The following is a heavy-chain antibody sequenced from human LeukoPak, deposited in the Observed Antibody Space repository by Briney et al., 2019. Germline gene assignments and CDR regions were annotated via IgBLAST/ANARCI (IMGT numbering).Heavy chain of an antibody. J-gene: IGHJ3*02. CDR1: GGSISSSGYY. D-gene: IGHD3-22*01. CDR2: IYFSGSA. Sequence: SETPSLTCTVSGGSISSSGYYWGGIRQPPGKGLEWIGGIYFSGSAYSNPPLTSRVTISVDSSKNQFSLKLSSVTATDTAVYYCARHFCDSSGYSTPDDAFDIWGQGTMVTVSS. CDR3: ARHFCDSSGYSTPDDAFDI. V-gene: IGHV4-39*01.